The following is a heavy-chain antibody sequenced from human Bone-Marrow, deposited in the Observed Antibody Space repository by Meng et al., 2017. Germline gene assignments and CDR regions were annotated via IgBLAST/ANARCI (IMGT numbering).Heavy chain of an antibody. J-gene: IGHJ3*02. Sequence: QVQLVQSGAEVKKPGASVKVSCKASGYTFTGYYMHWVRQAPGQGLEWMGRINPNSGGTNYAQKFQGRVTMTRDTSISTAYMELSRLRSDDTAVYYCAREWADCSGGSCYRLQAFDIWGQGTRVTVSS. D-gene: IGHD2-15*01. CDR1: GYTFTGYY. V-gene: IGHV1-2*06. CDR3: AREWADCSGGSCYRLQAFDI. CDR2: INPNSGGT.